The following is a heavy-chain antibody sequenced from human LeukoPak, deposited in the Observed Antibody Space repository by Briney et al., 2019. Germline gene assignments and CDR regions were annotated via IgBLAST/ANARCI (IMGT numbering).Heavy chain of an antibody. J-gene: IGHJ4*02. V-gene: IGHV1-69*05. D-gene: IGHD3-22*01. CDR3: ARGYYYDSSGYSTYFDY. Sequence: SVKVSCKASGGTFSSYAISWVRQAPGQGLEWMGWISAYNGNTNYAQKLQGRVTITTDESTSTAYMELSSLRSEDTAVYYCARGYYYDSSGYSTYFDYWGQGTLVTVSS. CDR2: ISAYNGNT. CDR1: GGTFSSYA.